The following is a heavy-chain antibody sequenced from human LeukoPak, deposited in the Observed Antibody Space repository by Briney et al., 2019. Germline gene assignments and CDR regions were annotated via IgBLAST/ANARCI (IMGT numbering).Heavy chain of an antibody. J-gene: IGHJ4*02. D-gene: IGHD7-27*01. Sequence: PGGSLRLSCAASGFTFSSYTMSWVRQAPGKGLEWVSAISGSGGGTYYADSVKGRFTISRDNSKNTLYLQMNSLRAEDTAVYYCARGMYGNWGFNWGQGTLVTVSS. CDR3: ARGMYGNWGFN. CDR1: GFTFSSYT. CDR2: ISGSGGGT. V-gene: IGHV3-23*01.